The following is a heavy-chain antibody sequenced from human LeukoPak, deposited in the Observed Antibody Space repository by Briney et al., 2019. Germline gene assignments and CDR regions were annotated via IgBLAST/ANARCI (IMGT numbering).Heavy chain of an antibody. D-gene: IGHD2-21*01. J-gene: IGHJ5*02. CDR3: ARDRTLAYCGGDCYPET. V-gene: IGHV4-61*02. CDR1: GDSISSGSYY. Sequence: SETLSLTCTVSGDSISSGSYYWSWIRQPAGMGLEWIGRIYTSGSTDYNPSLKSRVTISVDTSKNQLSLKLSSVTAADTAVYYCARDRTLAYCGGDCYPETWGQGALVTVSS. CDR2: IYTSGST.